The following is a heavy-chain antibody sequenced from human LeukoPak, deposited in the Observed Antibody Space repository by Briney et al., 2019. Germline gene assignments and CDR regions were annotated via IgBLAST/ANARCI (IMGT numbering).Heavy chain of an antibody. V-gene: IGHV3-11*04. J-gene: IGHJ4*02. D-gene: IGHD5-24*01. CDR1: GFSFRDYY. Sequence: KSGGSLRLSCAASGFSFRDYYMSWIHQAPGKGLEWISYISSSGSTKYYTDSVRGRFAISRDNAKNSLYLQINSLRVEDTAVYYCARRQTDGDGLDYWGQGTLVTVSS. CDR3: ARRQTDGDGLDY. CDR2: ISSSGSTK.